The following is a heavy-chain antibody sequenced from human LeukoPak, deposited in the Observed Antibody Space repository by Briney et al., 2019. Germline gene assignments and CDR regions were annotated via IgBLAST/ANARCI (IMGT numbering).Heavy chain of an antibody. CDR1: GGSISSSNW. CDR3: ARGKRPVVVVAATPRGKDYYYYMDV. J-gene: IGHJ6*03. D-gene: IGHD2-15*01. V-gene: IGHV4-4*02. CDR2: INHSGST. Sequence: PSETLSLTCAVSGGSISSSNWWSWVRQPPGKGLQWIGEINHSGSTNYNPSLKSRVTISVDTSKKQFSLKLSSVTAADTAVYYCARGKRPVVVVAATPRGKDYYYYMDVWGKGATVTVSS.